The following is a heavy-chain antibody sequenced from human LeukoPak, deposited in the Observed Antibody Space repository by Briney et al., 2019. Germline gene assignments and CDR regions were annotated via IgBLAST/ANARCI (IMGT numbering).Heavy chain of an antibody. Sequence: SGPTLVKPPQTLTLACTFSGFSLSSSGMRVSWIRQPPGKALEWLARIDWDDDKLYNTSLKTRLTISKDTSKNQVVLTMTNMDPVDTATYYCARTVNLYSDYWGQGTLVTVSS. CDR3: ARTVNLYSDY. CDR1: GFSLSSSGMR. CDR2: IDWDDDK. V-gene: IGHV2-70*04. J-gene: IGHJ4*02.